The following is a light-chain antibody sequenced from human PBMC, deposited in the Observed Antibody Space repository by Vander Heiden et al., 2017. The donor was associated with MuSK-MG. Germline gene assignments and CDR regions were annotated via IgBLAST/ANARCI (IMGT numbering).Light chain of an antibody. CDR1: SLRSYY. CDR3: NSRDSSGNHLEV. Sequence: SSELTQDPAVSVALGQPVRITCQGDSLRSYYASWYQQKPGQAPVLVIYGKNNRPSGIPDRFSGSSSGNTASLTITGAQAEEEADYYCNSRDSSGNHLEVFGGGTKLTVL. V-gene: IGLV3-19*01. J-gene: IGLJ2*01. CDR2: GKN.